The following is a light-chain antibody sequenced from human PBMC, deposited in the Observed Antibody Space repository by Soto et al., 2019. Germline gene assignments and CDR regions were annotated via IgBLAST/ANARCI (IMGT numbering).Light chain of an antibody. J-gene: IGKJ4*01. CDR2: WSS. CDR1: QSVLHRSNGNNY. CDR3: QQYFTTPLT. Sequence: DIVMTQSPDSLSVSLGERATIKCRSSQSVLHRSNGNNYIAWYQQKPGQPPKLLIYWSSTRDSGVPDRFIGSGSGTSFTLTINTLQSEDVAVYYCQQYFTTPLTFGGGTRLEIK. V-gene: IGKV4-1*01.